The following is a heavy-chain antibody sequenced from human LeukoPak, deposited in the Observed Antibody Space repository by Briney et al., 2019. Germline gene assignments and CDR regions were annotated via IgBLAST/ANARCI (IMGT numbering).Heavy chain of an antibody. CDR2: INPNSGGT. CDR3: ARAPNSMVRGGGGFDY. D-gene: IGHD3-10*01. V-gene: IGHV1-2*02. Sequence: ASVKVSCKASGYTFTGYYMHWVRQAPGQGLEWMGWINPNSGGTHYAQKFQGRVTMTRDTSISIAYMELRRLRSDDTAVYYCARAPNSMVRGGGGFDYWGQGTLVTVSS. J-gene: IGHJ4*02. CDR1: GYTFTGYY.